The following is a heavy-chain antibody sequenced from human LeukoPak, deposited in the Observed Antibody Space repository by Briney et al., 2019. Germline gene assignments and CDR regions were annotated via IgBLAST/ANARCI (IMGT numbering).Heavy chain of an antibody. Sequence: SETLSLTCTVSGGSISSSSYYWGWIRQPPGKGLEWIGSIYYSGSIYYNPSLKSRVTISVDTSKNQFSLKLSSVTAADTAVYYCASPYSNSLNDFDYWGQGTLVTVSS. V-gene: IGHV4-39*01. CDR1: GGSISSSSYY. CDR2: IYYSGSI. D-gene: IGHD6-13*01. CDR3: ASPYSNSLNDFDY. J-gene: IGHJ4*02.